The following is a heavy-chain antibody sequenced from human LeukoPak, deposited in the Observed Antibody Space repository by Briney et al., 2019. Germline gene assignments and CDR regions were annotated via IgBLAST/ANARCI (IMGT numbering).Heavy chain of an antibody. Sequence: GGSLRLSCAASGFTFSSYGMHWVRQAPGKGLEWVAVIWYGGSNKYYADSVKGRFTISRDNSKNTLYLQMNSLRVEDTAVYYCARDGPVVAVPAEGGQDVWGKGTTVIVSS. J-gene: IGHJ6*03. CDR1: GFTFSSYG. D-gene: IGHD2-2*01. CDR3: ARDGPVVAVPAEGGQDV. CDR2: IWYGGSNK. V-gene: IGHV3-33*08.